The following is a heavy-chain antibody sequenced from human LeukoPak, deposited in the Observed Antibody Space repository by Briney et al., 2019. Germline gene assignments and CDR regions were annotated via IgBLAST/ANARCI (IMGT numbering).Heavy chain of an antibody. J-gene: IGHJ6*02. V-gene: IGHV3-15*04. CDR1: GFTFNYAW. Sequence: GGSLRLSCAASGFTFNYAWMSWVRQVPGKGLEWVGQTVSEIDGGTTDYATPVKGRFTISRDDSKSTLYLQMSSLKIEDTAVYYCTTDEDWNYARKDVWGQGATVIVSS. CDR2: TVSEIDGGTT. D-gene: IGHD1-7*01. CDR3: TTDEDWNYARKDV.